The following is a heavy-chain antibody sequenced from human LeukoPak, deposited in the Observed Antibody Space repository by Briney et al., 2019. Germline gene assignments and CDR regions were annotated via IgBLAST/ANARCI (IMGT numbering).Heavy chain of an antibody. CDR3: AREISGMDV. Sequence: GGSLRLSCAASGFTFSSYAMSWVRQAPGKGLEWVSYISSSSSTIYYADSVKGRFTISRDNAKNSLYLQMNSLRAEDTAVYYCAREISGMDVWGQGTTVTVSS. CDR2: ISSSSSTI. CDR1: GFTFSSYA. V-gene: IGHV3-48*01. J-gene: IGHJ6*02.